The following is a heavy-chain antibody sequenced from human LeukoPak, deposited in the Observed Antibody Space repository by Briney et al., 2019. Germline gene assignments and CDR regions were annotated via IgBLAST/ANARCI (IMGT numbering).Heavy chain of an antibody. D-gene: IGHD6-6*01. J-gene: IGHJ3*02. Sequence: PGGSLRLSCAASGFTFSSYSMNWVRQAPGKGLEWVSSISSGSTYVYYEDSVQGRFTISRDNAQSSMYLQMNSLRAEDTAVYYCGRVGGRSKAAKGDAFDIWGQGTMVVVSS. CDR3: GRVGGRSKAAKGDAFDI. CDR2: ISSGSTYV. V-gene: IGHV3-21*01. CDR1: GFTFSSYS.